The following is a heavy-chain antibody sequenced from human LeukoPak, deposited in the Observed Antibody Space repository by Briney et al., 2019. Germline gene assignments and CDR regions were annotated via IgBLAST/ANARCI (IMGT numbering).Heavy chain of an antibody. J-gene: IGHJ3*02. CDR2: ISAYNGDT. D-gene: IGHD2-2*01. CDR3: ARVLVVPGVHDVFDI. Sequence: ASVKVSCKASGYSFTSHGISWVRQAPGQGLECMGWISAYNGDTNYAQKLQGRVTMTRDTSTTTVYMELRSLRCDDTAVYSSARVLVVPGVHDVFDIWGQGTKVIVSS. V-gene: IGHV1-18*01. CDR1: GYSFTSHG.